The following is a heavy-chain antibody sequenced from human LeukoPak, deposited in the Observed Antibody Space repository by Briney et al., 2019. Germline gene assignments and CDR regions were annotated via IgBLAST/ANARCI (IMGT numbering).Heavy chain of an antibody. J-gene: IGHJ4*02. CDR2: ISTYSGNT. Sequence: GASVKVSCKASGYTFTNYGISWVRQAPGHGLEWMGRISTYSGNTNYAQKVQGRVTMTTDSSTSTAYMELKSLRSDDTAVYYCARGGHYDFWSGPPDFWGQGTLVTVSS. V-gene: IGHV1-18*01. CDR3: ARGGHYDFWSGPPDF. D-gene: IGHD3-3*01. CDR1: GYTFTNYG.